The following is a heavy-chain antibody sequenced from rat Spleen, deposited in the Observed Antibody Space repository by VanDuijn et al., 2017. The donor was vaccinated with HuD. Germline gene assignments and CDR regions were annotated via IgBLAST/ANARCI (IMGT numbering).Heavy chain of an antibody. CDR2: ITNAAGKV. V-gene: IGHV5-29*01. J-gene: IGHJ2*01. CDR3: TRGGYFRP. D-gene: IGHD2-5*01. CDR1: GFTFSHYG. Sequence: EVQLVESGGDLVQPGRSLKLTCAASGFTFSHYGMAWVRQAPGKGLEWVASITNAAGKVHYPDSVKGRFTISRDTAQNTLYLQMNSPTSEDTATYYCTRGGYFRPWGQGVMVTVSS.